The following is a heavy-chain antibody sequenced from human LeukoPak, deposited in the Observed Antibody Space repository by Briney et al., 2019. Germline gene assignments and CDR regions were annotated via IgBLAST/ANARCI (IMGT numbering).Heavy chain of an antibody. D-gene: IGHD3-3*01. CDR1: GFTFSSYS. CDR3: ARDSDFWSGYYRGFDY. CDR2: ISSSSSYI. Sequence: PGGSLRLSCAASGFTFSSYSMNWVRQAPGKGLEWVSSISSSSSYIYYADSVKGRFTISRDNAKNSLYLQMNSLRAEDTAVYYCARDSDFWSGYYRGFDYWGPGTLVTVSS. V-gene: IGHV3-21*01. J-gene: IGHJ4*02.